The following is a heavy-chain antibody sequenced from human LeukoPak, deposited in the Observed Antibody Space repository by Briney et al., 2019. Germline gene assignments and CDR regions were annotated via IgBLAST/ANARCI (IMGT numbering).Heavy chain of an antibody. Sequence: SQTLSLTCSVSGGSISSGDYYWSWIRQPPGKGLEWIGYIYYSGSTHYNPSLKSRVTISVDTSKNQFSLKLSSVTAADTAVYYCARDIQDLVRSAFDIWGQGTMVTVSS. D-gene: IGHD6-6*01. CDR1: GGSISSGDYY. CDR2: IYYSGST. V-gene: IGHV4-30-4*08. J-gene: IGHJ3*02. CDR3: ARDIQDLVRSAFDI.